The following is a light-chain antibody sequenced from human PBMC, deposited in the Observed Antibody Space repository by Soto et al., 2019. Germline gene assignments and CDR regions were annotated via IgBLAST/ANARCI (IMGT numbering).Light chain of an antibody. J-gene: IGKJ1*01. CDR3: QQYYTNSWS. Sequence: DIVMTQSPDSLAVSLGERATINCKYSQSVLYSTNNKNYLAWYQHQPGQPPKVLIYWASIRESGVPDRFSGSGSGTDFTLTISSLQSEDVAVYYCQQYYTNSWSFGQGTKVDI. CDR2: WAS. CDR1: QSVLYSTNNKNY. V-gene: IGKV4-1*01.